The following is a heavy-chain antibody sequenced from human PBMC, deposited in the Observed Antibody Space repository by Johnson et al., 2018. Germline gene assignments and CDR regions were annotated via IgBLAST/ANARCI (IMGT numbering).Heavy chain of an antibody. CDR2: ISYDGSNK. J-gene: IGHJ6*03. CDR1: GFTFSSYA. CDR3: ARIAGPYYYYYDMDV. V-gene: IGHV3-30-3*01. D-gene: IGHD2-21*01. Sequence: QVQLVQSGGGLVKPGGSLRLSCAASGFTFSSYALHWVRQAPGKGLEWVAVISYDGSNKYYADSVKGRFTISRDKSKNTLYLQMNSLRAEDTAVYYCARIAGPYYYYYDMDVWGKGTTVTVSS.